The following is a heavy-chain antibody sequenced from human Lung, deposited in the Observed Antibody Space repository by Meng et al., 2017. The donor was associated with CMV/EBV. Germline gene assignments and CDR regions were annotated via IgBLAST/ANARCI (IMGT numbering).Heavy chain of an antibody. Sequence: QVQLQESGPGXVMPSXXXSLTCTVSGGSISSYYWSWIRQPAGKGLEWIGRIYTSGSTNYNPSLKSRVTMSVDTSKNQFSLKLSSVTAADTAVYYCARAAAAGTDFDYWGQGTLVTVSS. V-gene: IGHV4-4*07. CDR1: GGSISSYY. D-gene: IGHD6-13*01. J-gene: IGHJ4*02. CDR2: IYTSGST. CDR3: ARAAAAGTDFDY.